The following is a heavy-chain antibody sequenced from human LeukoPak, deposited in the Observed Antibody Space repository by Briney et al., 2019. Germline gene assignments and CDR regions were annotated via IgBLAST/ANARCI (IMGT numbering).Heavy chain of an antibody. CDR3: ARRGRRSRYYDL. CDR2: IYTSGST. J-gene: IGHJ5*02. D-gene: IGHD3-3*01. V-gene: IGHV4-4*07. Sequence: SETLSLTCTVSGGSISNYYWSWIRQPAGKGLEWIGRIYTSGSTNYNPSLKSRVTMSVDTSKNQFSLKLSSVTAADTAVYYCARRGRRSRYYDLWGQGTLVTVSS. CDR1: GGSISNYY.